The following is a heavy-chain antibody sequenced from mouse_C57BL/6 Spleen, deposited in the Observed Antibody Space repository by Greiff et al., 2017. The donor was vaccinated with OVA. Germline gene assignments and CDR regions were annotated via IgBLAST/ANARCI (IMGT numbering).Heavy chain of an antibody. CDR1: GYTFTSYW. J-gene: IGHJ1*03. V-gene: IGHV1-52*01. D-gene: IGHD3-2*02. Sequence: VQLQQSGAELVRPGSSVKLSCKASGYTFTSYWMHWVKQRPIQGLEWIGNIDPSDSETHYNQKFKDKATLTVDKSSSTAYMQLSSLTSEDSAVYYCARRENSSGYSSYWYFDVWGTGTTVTVSS. CDR2: IDPSDSET. CDR3: ARRENSSGYSSYWYFDV.